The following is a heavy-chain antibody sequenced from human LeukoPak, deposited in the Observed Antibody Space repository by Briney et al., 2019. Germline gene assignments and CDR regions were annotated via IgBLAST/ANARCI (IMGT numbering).Heavy chain of an antibody. Sequence: PGGSLRLSCAASGFSVSANYMTWVRQAPGKGLEWVSLIYTSGSTFYADSVRGRFTISRDNSENTLYLDMNSPTAGDTAIYYCVKAHDSDSSFAYRGQGTLVTVSS. J-gene: IGHJ4*02. CDR3: VKAHDSDSSFAY. V-gene: IGHV3-53*01. CDR1: GFSVSANY. D-gene: IGHD3-22*01. CDR2: IYTSGST.